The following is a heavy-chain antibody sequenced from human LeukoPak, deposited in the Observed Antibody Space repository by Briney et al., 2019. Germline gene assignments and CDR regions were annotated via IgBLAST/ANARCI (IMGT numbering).Heavy chain of an antibody. CDR3: ARGGYCSSTSCYDAFDI. CDR2: INPNSGGP. V-gene: IGHV1-2*02. CDR1: GYTFTGYY. Sequence: ASVKVSCKASGYTFTGYYMHWVRQAPGQGLEWMGWINPNSGGPNYAQKFQGRVTMTRDTSISTAYMELSRLRSDDTAVYYCARGGYCSSTSCYDAFDIWGQGTMVTVSS. J-gene: IGHJ3*02. D-gene: IGHD2-2*01.